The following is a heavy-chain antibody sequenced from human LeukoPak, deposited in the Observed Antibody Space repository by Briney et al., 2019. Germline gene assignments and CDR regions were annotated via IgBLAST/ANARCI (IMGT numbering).Heavy chain of an antibody. CDR1: GFTFSSYW. CDR2: IKQDGSEK. V-gene: IGHV3-7*01. J-gene: IGHJ4*02. D-gene: IGHD6-13*01. CDR3: ARDDIAAGPFDY. Sequence: GGSERLSCAASGFTFSSYWMSWFRQAPGKGLEWVANIKQDGSEKYYVDSVKGRFTISRDSAKNSLYLQMNSLRAEDTAVYYCARDDIAAGPFDYWGQGTLVTVSS.